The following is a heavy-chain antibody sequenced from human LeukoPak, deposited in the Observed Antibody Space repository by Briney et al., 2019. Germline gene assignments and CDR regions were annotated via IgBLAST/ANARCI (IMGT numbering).Heavy chain of an antibody. D-gene: IGHD6-13*01. J-gene: IGHJ4*02. CDR2: INHSGST. V-gene: IGHV4-34*01. Sequence: SETLSLSCAGYGGSFSGYYRSWIRQPPRKGLEWIGEINHSGSTNYNPSLKSRVTISVDTSKNQFSLKLSSVTAADTAVYYCARRGLYSSSWAYWGQGTLVTVSS. CDR3: ARRGLYSSSWAY. CDR1: GGSFSGYY.